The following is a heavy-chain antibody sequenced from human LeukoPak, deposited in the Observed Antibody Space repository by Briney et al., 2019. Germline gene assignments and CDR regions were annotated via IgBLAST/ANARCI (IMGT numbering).Heavy chain of an antibody. Sequence: PSETLSLTCTVPGGSIRSYYWSWIRQPPGKGLEWIGYIHYSGSTNYNPSLKSRVTISVDTSKNQFSLKLSSVTAADTAVYYCARVYYSSSYDYWYFDLWGRGTLVTVSS. V-gene: IGHV4-59*01. CDR3: ARVYYSSSYDYWYFDL. CDR1: GGSIRSYY. D-gene: IGHD6-13*01. J-gene: IGHJ2*01. CDR2: IHYSGST.